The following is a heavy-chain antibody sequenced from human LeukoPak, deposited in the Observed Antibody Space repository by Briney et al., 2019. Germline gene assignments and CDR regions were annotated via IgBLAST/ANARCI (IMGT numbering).Heavy chain of an antibody. J-gene: IGHJ4*02. CDR2: IYYSGST. Sequence: SETLSLTCTVSGGSISNYYWSWIRQPPGKGLEWIGYIYYSGSTNYNPSLKSRVAISVDTSRNQFSLKLSSVTAADTAVYYCARHESNYDILTGYYISPFDYWGQGTLVTVSS. V-gene: IGHV4-59*08. CDR1: GGSISNYY. CDR3: ARHESNYDILTGYYISPFDY. D-gene: IGHD3-9*01.